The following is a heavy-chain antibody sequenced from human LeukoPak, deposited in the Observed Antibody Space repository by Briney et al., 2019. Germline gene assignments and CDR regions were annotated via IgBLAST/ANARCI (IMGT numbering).Heavy chain of an antibody. CDR1: GDSVSSNSAA. Sequence: SQTLSLTCAISGDSVSSNSAAWNWIRQSPSRGPEWLGRTYYRSKWYNDYAVSVKSRITINPDTSKNQFSLQLNSVTPEDTAVYYCARLYSSSWYTEEEYFQHWGQGTLVTVSS. D-gene: IGHD6-13*01. CDR2: TYYRSKWYN. CDR3: ARLYSSSWYTEEEYFQH. V-gene: IGHV6-1*01. J-gene: IGHJ1*01.